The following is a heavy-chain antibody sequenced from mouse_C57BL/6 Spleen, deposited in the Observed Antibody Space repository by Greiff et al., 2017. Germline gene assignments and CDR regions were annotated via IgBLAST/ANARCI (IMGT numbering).Heavy chain of an antibody. J-gene: IGHJ3*01. D-gene: IGHD2-5*01. CDR1: GFNIKDDY. V-gene: IGHV14-4*01. CDR3: TTTYYSNVAY. CDR2: IDPENGDT. Sequence: VQLQQSGAELVRPGASVKLSCTASGFNIKDDYMHWVKQRPEQGLEWIGWIDPENGDTEYASKFQGKATITEDTSSNTAYLQLSSLTSEDTAVYYCTTTYYSNVAYWGQGTLVTVSA.